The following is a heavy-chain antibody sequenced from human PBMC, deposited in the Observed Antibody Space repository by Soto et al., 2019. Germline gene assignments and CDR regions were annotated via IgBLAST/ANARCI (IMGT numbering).Heavy chain of an antibody. CDR2: ISYDGSNK. V-gene: IGHV3-30-3*01. CDR3: ARDLRYYYDSSGYYYY. J-gene: IGHJ4*02. CDR1: GFTFSSYA. Sequence: GGSLRLSCAASGFTFSSYAMHWVRQAPGKGLEWVAVISYDGSNKYYADSVKGRFTISRDNSKNTLYLQMNSLRAEDTAVYYCARDLRYYYDSSGYYYYWGQGTLVTVSS. D-gene: IGHD3-22*01.